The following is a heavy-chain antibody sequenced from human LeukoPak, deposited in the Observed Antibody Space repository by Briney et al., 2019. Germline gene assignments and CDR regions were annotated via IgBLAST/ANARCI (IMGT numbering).Heavy chain of an antibody. D-gene: IGHD6-19*01. J-gene: IGHJ3*02. V-gene: IGHV3-53*01. Sequence: PGGSLRLSCAASGLTVRNNYMSWVRQAPGKGLEWVSVIYSGGSTYSADSVKGRFTISRDNSKNTLYLQMNSLRAEDTAVYYCARYSSGWDAFDIWGQGTMVTVSS. CDR3: ARYSSGWDAFDI. CDR2: IYSGGST. CDR1: GLTVRNNY.